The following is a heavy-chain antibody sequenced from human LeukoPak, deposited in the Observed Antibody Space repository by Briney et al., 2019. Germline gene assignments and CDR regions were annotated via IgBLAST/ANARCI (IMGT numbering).Heavy chain of an antibody. CDR2: IYSGGST. D-gene: IGHD5-18*01. CDR3: ASTPAGGYSYGYVY. J-gene: IGHJ4*02. V-gene: IGHV3-53*01. Sequence: PGGSLRLSCAASGFTVSSNYMSWVRQAPGKGLEWVSVIYSGGSTYYADFVKGRFTISRDNSKNTLYLQMNSLRAEDTAVYYCASTPAGGYSYGYVYWGQGTLVTVSS. CDR1: GFTVSSNY.